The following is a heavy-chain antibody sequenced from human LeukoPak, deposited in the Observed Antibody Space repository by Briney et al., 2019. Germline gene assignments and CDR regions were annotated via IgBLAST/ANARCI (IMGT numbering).Heavy chain of an antibody. CDR1: GFTFSSYG. Sequence: GGSLRLSCAASGFTFSSYGMHWVRQAPGKGLEWVAFIRFDGSYGHYADSVRGLFTISRDNSKNTLYLQMNSLRAEDTAIYYCAKEDGVTMIVVARGMDVWGKGTTVTVSS. V-gene: IGHV3-30*02. CDR3: AKEDGVTMIVVARGMDV. CDR2: IRFDGSYG. J-gene: IGHJ6*03. D-gene: IGHD3-22*01.